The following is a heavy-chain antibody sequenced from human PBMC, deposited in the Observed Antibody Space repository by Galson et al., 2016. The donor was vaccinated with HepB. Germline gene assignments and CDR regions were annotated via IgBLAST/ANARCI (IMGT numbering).Heavy chain of an antibody. D-gene: IGHD6-19*01. CDR3: ARDVDSSGWYWGGY. CDR2: ISGYNDNI. Sequence: SVKVSCKASGYTFTSYGITWVRQAPGQGLEWMGWISGYNDNIKYAQKLQGRVTMTTDTSTSTAYMELRSLRSDDTAVYYCARDVDSSGWYWGGYWGQGTLVTVSS. CDR1: GYTFTSYG. V-gene: IGHV1-18*01. J-gene: IGHJ4*02.